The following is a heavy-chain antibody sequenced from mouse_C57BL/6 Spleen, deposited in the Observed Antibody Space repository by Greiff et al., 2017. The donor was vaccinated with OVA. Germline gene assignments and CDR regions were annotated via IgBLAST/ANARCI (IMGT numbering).Heavy chain of an antibody. CDR1: GFNIKDYY. Sequence: QLKESGAELVKPGASVKLSCTASGFNIKDYYMHWVKQRTEQGLEWIGRIDPEDGETKYAPKFQGKATITADTSSNTAYLQLSSLTSEDTAVYYCALHYSNSYYYAMDYWGQGTSVTVSS. CDR3: ALHYSNSYYYAMDY. CDR2: IDPEDGET. J-gene: IGHJ4*01. D-gene: IGHD2-5*01. V-gene: IGHV14-2*01.